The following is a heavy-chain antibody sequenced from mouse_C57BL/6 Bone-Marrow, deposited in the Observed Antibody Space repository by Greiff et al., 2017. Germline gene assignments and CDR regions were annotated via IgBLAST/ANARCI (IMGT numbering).Heavy chain of an antibody. CDR2: ISYDGSN. Sequence: EVQLQESGPGLVKPSQSLSLTCSVTGYSITSGYYWNWIRQFPGNKLEWMGYISYDGSNNYNPSLKNRISITRDTSKNQFFLKLNSVTTEDTATYYCARLRGWVDYWCQGTTLTVSS. D-gene: IGHD3-3*01. CDR1: GYSITSGYY. V-gene: IGHV3-6*01. CDR3: ARLRGWVDY. J-gene: IGHJ2*01.